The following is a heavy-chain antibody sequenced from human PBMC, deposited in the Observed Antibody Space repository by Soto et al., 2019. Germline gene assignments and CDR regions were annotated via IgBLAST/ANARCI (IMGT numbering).Heavy chain of an antibody. D-gene: IGHD6-6*01. CDR1: GYTFTSYG. J-gene: IGHJ4*02. Sequence: ASVKVSCKASGYTFTSYGISWVRQAPGQGLEWMGWISAYNGNTNYAQKLQGRVTMTTDTSTSTAYMELRSLRSDDTAVYYCARDSSSPQGLEPGGFDSGGGGPRVPVP. CDR2: ISAYNGNT. CDR3: ARDSSSPQGLEPGGFDS. V-gene: IGHV1-18*01.